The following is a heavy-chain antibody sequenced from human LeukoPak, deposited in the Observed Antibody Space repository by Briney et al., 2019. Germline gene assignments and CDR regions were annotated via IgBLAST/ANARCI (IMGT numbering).Heavy chain of an antibody. CDR1: GFSLSGYS. J-gene: IGHJ6*02. Sequence: GESLRLSCAASGFSLSGYSMNWVRQTPGKGLEWISYISSSMSITYYADSVKGRFTSSRDNAKNSLYLQMNSLRAEDTALYHCARNNGMDVWGQGTTVIVSS. V-gene: IGHV3-48*01. CDR2: ISSSMSIT. CDR3: ARNNGMDV.